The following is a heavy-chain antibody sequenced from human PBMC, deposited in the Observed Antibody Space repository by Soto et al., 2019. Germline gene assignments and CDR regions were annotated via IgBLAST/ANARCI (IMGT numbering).Heavy chain of an antibody. Sequence: VGSLRLSCAAPGFTFSSYGMHWVRQAPGKGLEWVAVIWYDGSNKYYADSVKGRFTISRDNSKNTLYLQMNSLRAEDTAVYYCARDLLDVLRFFGMDVWGQGTTVTVSS. J-gene: IGHJ6*02. CDR2: IWYDGSNK. CDR3: ARDLLDVLRFFGMDV. CDR1: GFTFSSYG. D-gene: IGHD3-3*01. V-gene: IGHV3-33*01.